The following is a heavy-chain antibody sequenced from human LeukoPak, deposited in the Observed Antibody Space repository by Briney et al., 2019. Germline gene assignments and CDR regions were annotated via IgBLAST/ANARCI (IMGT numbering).Heavy chain of an antibody. Sequence: SQTLSLTCAISGDSVSSNSATWNWIRQSPSRGLEWLGRTYYRSKWYNDHAVSVQSRIIINPDTSKNQFSLKLSSVTAADTAVYYCARGLIGYCSGGSCYSVGYYYYYMDVWGKGTTVTVSS. D-gene: IGHD2-15*01. J-gene: IGHJ6*03. V-gene: IGHV6-1*01. CDR3: ARGLIGYCSGGSCYSVGYYYYYMDV. CDR2: TYYRSKWYN. CDR1: GDSVSSNSAT.